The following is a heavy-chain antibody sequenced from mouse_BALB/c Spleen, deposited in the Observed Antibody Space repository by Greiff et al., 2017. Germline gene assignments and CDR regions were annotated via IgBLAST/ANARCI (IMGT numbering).Heavy chain of an antibody. Sequence: EVQRVESGGGLVKPGGSLKLSCAASGFAFSSYDMSWVRQTPEKRLEWVAYISSGGGSTYYPDTVKGRFTISRDNAKNTLYLEMSSLRSEDTAMYYCARSYDYAYYFDYWGQGTTLTVSS. J-gene: IGHJ2*01. CDR1: GFAFSSYD. D-gene: IGHD2-4*01. V-gene: IGHV5-12-1*01. CDR2: ISSGGGST. CDR3: ARSYDYAYYFDY.